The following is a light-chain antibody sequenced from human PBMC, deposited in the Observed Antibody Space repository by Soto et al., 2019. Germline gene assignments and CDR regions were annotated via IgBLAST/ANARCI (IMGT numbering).Light chain of an antibody. Sequence: QSARPQPASVSGSPGQSVTLPCTASSSDIDIWDYVSWYQQHPGKAPRLMIFDDNNRPSGISNRFPGSKSGNTASLTISGLQAEDEATYDCRSFITAYTDLVFGGGTKLTVL. CDR2: DDN. CDR1: SSDIDIWDY. J-gene: IGLJ2*01. V-gene: IGLV2-14*03. CDR3: RSFITAYTDLV.